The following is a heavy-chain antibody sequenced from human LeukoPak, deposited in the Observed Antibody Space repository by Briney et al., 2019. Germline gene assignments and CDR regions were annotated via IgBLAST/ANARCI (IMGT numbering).Heavy chain of an antibody. CDR3: ARGILGVTDNWFDP. D-gene: IGHD4-23*01. V-gene: IGHV1-69*04. J-gene: IGHJ5*02. Sequence: SVKVSCKASGGTFSSYAISWVRQAPGQGLEWMGRIIPIFGIANYAQKCQGRVTITTARSTSIAYMELSSLRSEDTAVYSCARGILGVTDNWFDPWGQGTLVTVSS. CDR2: IIPIFGIA. CDR1: GGTFSSYA.